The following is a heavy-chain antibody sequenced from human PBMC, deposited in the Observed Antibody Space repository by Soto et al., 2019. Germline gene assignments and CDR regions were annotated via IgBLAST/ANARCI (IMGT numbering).Heavy chain of an antibody. J-gene: IGHJ6*02. Sequence: SETLSLTCAVYGGSFSGYYWSWIRQPPGKGLEWIGEINHGGSTNYNPSLKSRVTISVDTSKNQFSLKLSSVTGADTAVYYCGRVNSTYYAFWSGYSTFRSLAYYYRLYVSGQGTTVIGSS. D-gene: IGHD3-3*01. V-gene: IGHV4-34*01. CDR2: INHGGST. CDR1: GGSFSGYY. CDR3: GRVNSTYYAFWSGYSTFRSLAYYYRLYV.